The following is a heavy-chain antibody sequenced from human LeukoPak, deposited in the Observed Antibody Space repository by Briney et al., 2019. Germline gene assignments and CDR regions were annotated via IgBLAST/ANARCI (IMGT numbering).Heavy chain of an antibody. D-gene: IGHD1-14*01. CDR1: EFTFSLYA. CDR3: ARDTVQPGRIDG. V-gene: IGHV3-21*05. Sequence: PGGSLRLSCAASEFTFSLYAMNGVRQAPRKGLGWGSYINDVSGDIHYADSVRGRFTISRDNAKNTLYLQMNSLRAEDTAVYYCARDTVQPGRIDGWGQGTLVISSS. J-gene: IGHJ4*02. CDR2: INDVSGDI.